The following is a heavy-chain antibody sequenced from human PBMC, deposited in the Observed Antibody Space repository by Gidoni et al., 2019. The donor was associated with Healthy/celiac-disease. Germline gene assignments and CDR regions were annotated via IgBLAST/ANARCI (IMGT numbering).Heavy chain of an antibody. CDR2: TRNKANSYTT. J-gene: IGHJ4*02. Sequence: EVQLVESGGGLVQPGGSLKLSCSASGFTFSDHYMDWVRQAPGKGLEWVGRTRNKANSYTTEYAASVKGRFTISRDDSKNSLYLQMNSLKTEDTAVYYCASGYARGYYWGQGTLVTVSS. V-gene: IGHV3-72*01. D-gene: IGHD2-2*01. CDR3: ASGYARGYY. CDR1: GFTFSDHY.